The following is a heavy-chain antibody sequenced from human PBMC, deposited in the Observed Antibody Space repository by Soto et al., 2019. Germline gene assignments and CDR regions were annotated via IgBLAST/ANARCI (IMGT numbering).Heavy chain of an antibody. D-gene: IGHD6-13*01. J-gene: IGHJ6*03. CDR3: ARLYSSSWPYYYYYMDV. CDR1: GYTFTSYD. Sequence: QVQLVQSGAEVKKPGASVKVSCKASGYTFTSYDINWVRQATGQGLAWMGWMNPNSGNTGYAQKFQGRVTMTRNTSISTAYMELSSLRSEDTAVYYCARLYSSSWPYYYYYMDVWGKGTTVTVSS. CDR2: MNPNSGNT. V-gene: IGHV1-8*01.